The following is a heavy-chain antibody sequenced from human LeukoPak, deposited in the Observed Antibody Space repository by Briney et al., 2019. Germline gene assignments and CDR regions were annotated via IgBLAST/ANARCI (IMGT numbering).Heavy chain of an antibody. J-gene: IGHJ5*02. V-gene: IGHV4-59*01. D-gene: IGHD3-3*01. CDR2: IYYSGST. CDR1: GDSISSYS. CDR3: ARVGNPLVTVFAWFDP. Sequence: SETLSLTCTVSGDSISSYSWSWIRQPPGKGLECIGYIYYSGSTNYNPSLKSRVTISVDTSKNQFSLRLSSVTAADTALYYCARVGNPLVTVFAWFDPWGQGTLVTVSS.